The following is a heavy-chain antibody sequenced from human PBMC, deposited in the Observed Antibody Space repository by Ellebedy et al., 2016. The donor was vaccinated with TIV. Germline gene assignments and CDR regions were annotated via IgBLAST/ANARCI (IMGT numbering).Heavy chain of an antibody. CDR3: ARGLLWFGEPQNWFDP. J-gene: IGHJ5*02. D-gene: IGHD3-10*01. V-gene: IGHV1-69*13. CDR2: IIPIFGTA. Sequence: SVKVSCXASGGTFSSYAISWVRQAPGQGLEWMGGIIPIFGTANYAQKFQGRVTITADESTSTAYMELSSLRSEDTAVYYCARGLLWFGEPQNWFDPWGQGTLVTVSS. CDR1: GGTFSSYA.